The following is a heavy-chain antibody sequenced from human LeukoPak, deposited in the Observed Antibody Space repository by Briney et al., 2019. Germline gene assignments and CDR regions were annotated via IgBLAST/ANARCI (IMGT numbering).Heavy chain of an antibody. CDR3: AKGTANRNSRLEKYYFDY. CDR2: ISGSGGST. Sequence: GGSLRLSCAASGFTFSSYAMSWVRQAPGKGLEWVSAISGSGGSTYYADSVKGRFTISRDNSKNTLYLQMNSLRAEDTAVYYCAKGTANRNSRLEKYYFDYWGQGTLVTVSS. CDR1: GFTFSSYA. V-gene: IGHV3-23*01. D-gene: IGHD5-18*01. J-gene: IGHJ4*02.